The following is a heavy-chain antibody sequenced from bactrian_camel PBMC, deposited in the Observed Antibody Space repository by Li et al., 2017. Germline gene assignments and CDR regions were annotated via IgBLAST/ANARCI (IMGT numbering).Heavy chain of an antibody. Sequence: HVQLVESGGGLVQSGGSLSLSCVASGLTFSTFSSTYYMNWVRQAPGKGLEWVSSIYTGGTYTYYADSVKGRFTISQDNAKNTLYLQMSSLKPEDTGMYYCAADSPCFGYDSHFDLPVTKVYEYKSRGQGTQVTVS. J-gene: IGHJ4*01. CDR2: IYTGGTYT. V-gene: IGHV3-2*01. D-gene: IGHD6*01. CDR1: GLTFSTFSSTYY. CDR3: AADSPCFGYDSHFDLPVTKVYEYKS.